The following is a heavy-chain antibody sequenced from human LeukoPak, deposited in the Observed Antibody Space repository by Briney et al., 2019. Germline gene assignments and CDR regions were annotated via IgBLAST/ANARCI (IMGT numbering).Heavy chain of an antibody. CDR1: GGSISSYY. CDR2: LYCSENS. D-gene: IGHD3-22*01. CDR3: ARLHYDSSGYYYFDY. Sequence: ASETLSLTCTVSGGSISSYYWNGIRQPAGKGVEWIGRLYCSENSYYNPSLHSRVTMSVHPSKNQFSLKLSSVTAADTAVYYCARLHYDSSGYYYFDYWGQGTLLTVSS. J-gene: IGHJ4*02. V-gene: IGHV4-4*07.